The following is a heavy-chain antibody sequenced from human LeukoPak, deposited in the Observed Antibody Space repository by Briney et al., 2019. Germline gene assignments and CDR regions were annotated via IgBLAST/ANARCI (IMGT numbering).Heavy chain of an antibody. V-gene: IGHV1-2*02. D-gene: IGHD3-10*01. Sequence: GASVKVSCKASGYTFTGYYMHWVRQAPGQGLEWMGWINPNSGGTNYAQKLQGRVTMTRDTSISTAYMELSRLRSDDTAVYYCARAQLRSLWFGELLSWFDPWGQGTLVTVSS. J-gene: IGHJ5*02. CDR3: ARAQLRSLWFGELLSWFDP. CDR2: INPNSGGT. CDR1: GYTFTGYY.